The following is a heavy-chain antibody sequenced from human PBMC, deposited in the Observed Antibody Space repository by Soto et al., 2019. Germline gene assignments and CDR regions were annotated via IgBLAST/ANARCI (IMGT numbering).Heavy chain of an antibody. CDR3: ASYGTKLLALDY. D-gene: IGHD6-19*01. V-gene: IGHV1-69*02. CDR1: GGTFSSYT. Sequence: SVKVSCKASGGTFSSYTISWVRQAPGQGLEWMGRIIPILGIANYAQKFQGRVTITADKSTSTAYMELSSLRSEDTAVYYCASYGTKLLALDYWGQGTLVTVSS. CDR2: IIPILGIA. J-gene: IGHJ4*02.